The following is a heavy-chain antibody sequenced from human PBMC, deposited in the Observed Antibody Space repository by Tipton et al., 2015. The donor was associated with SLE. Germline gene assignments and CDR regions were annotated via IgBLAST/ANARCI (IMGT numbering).Heavy chain of an antibody. D-gene: IGHD1-26*01. Sequence: LRLPCTVSGGSISSYYWSWIRQPPGKGLEWIGYIYYSGSTNYNPSLKSRVTISVDTSKNQFSLKLTSVTAADTAVYYCARQDSGNYYPFDYWGQGTLVTVSS. CDR1: GGSISSYY. V-gene: IGHV4-59*08. CDR2: IYYSGST. J-gene: IGHJ4*02. CDR3: ARQDSGNYYPFDY.